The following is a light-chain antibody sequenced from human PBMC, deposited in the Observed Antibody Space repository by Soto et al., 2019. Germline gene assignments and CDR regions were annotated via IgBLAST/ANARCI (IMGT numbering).Light chain of an antibody. CDR2: VFS. Sequence: QSALTQPASVSGYPGQSITISSNGTRSDAGGYTYVSWYQQHSGTAPKLSMYVFSKRPSGVANRFSGSKSGNTGSLTISGFQAEDEADYYCSSYTSSSAYVFGSGTKVTVL. CDR3: SSYTSSSAYV. V-gene: IGLV2-14*01. CDR1: RSDAGGYTY. J-gene: IGLJ1*01.